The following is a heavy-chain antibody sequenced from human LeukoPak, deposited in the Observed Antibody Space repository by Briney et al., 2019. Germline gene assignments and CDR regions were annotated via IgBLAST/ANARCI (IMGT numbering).Heavy chain of an antibody. V-gene: IGHV4-34*01. D-gene: IGHD5-12*01. J-gene: IGHJ4*02. CDR3: ASGSGYNFDY. Sequence: SETLSLTCAVYGGSFSGYYWSWIRQPPGKGLEWIGEINHSGSTNYNPSLKSRVTISVDTSKNQFSLKLSSVTAADTAVYYCASGSGYNFDYWGQGTLVTVPS. CDR1: GGSFSGYY. CDR2: INHSGST.